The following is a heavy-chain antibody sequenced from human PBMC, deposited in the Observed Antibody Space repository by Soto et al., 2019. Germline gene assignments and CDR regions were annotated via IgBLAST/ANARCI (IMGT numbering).Heavy chain of an antibody. CDR1: GFSFSGYC. CDR3: MRGGCSGESFCCFDF. J-gene: IGHJ4*02. CDR2: IDRDGSEK. Sequence: EVHLVESGGLLVRPGGSLRLSCAASGFSFSGYCFTWVRQTPGKGLGWVASIDRDGSEKNYLDSVKGRFTISRDNAERSRYLEMKNLRGEDTAFYFCMRGGCSGESFCCFDFWGQGTLVTVSS. D-gene: IGHD6-25*01. V-gene: IGHV3-7*01.